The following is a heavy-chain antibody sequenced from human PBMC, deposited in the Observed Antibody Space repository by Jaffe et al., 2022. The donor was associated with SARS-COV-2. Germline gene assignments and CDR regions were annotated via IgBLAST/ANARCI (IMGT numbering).Heavy chain of an antibody. J-gene: IGHJ6*02. CDR3: AKDIAAAGSYGMDV. D-gene: IGHD6-13*01. CDR1: GFTFSSYS. V-gene: IGHV3-23*01. CDR2: ISGSGGST. Sequence: EVQLLESGGGLVQPGGSLRLSCAASGFTFSSYSMNWVRQAPGKGLEWVSAISGSGGSTYYGDSVKGRFTISRDNSRNTLYLQMNSLRAEDTAIYYCAKDIAAAGSYGMDVWGQGTTVTVSS.